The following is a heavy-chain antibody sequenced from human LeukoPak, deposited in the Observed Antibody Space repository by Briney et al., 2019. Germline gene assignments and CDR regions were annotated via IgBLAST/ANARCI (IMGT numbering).Heavy chain of an antibody. J-gene: IGHJ4*02. Sequence: GRSLRLSCAASGFTFSSYAMHWVRQAPGKGLEWVAVISYDGSNKFYADSVKGRFTIFRDNSKNTLYLQTDSLRAEDTALYYCAKDRWGSGYYFDYWGQGTQVTVSS. CDR2: ISYDGSNK. D-gene: IGHD3-16*01. CDR1: GFTFSSYA. CDR3: AKDRWGSGYYFDY. V-gene: IGHV3-30*18.